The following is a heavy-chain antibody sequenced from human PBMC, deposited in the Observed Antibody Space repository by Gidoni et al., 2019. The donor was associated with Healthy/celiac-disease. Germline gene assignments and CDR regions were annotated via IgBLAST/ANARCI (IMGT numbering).Heavy chain of an antibody. CDR2: ISGSGGST. CDR1: GFTFSSYA. V-gene: IGHV3-23*01. J-gene: IGHJ5*02. CDR3: AKGDGYCSSTSCSTDWFDP. D-gene: IGHD2-2*01. Sequence: EVQLLESGGGLVQPGGSLRLSCAASGFTFSSYAMSWVRPAPGKGLEWVSAISGSGGSTYYADSVKGRFTISRDNSKNTLYLQMNSLRAEDTAVYYCAKGDGYCSSTSCSTDWFDPWGQGTLVTVSS.